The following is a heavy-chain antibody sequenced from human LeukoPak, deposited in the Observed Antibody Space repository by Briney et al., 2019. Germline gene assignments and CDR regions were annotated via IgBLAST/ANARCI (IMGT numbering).Heavy chain of an antibody. CDR3: AKDGGGY. D-gene: IGHD3-16*01. CDR1: GFTFCSHA. V-gene: IGHV3-23*01. CDR2: ISGSGGST. Sequence: EGSLRLSCAAPGFTFCSHAMSWVRQAPGEGLEWVSAISGSGGSTYYADSVKGRFTISRDNSKNTLYLQMNSLRAEDTAVYYCAKDGGGYWGQGTLVTVSS. J-gene: IGHJ4*02.